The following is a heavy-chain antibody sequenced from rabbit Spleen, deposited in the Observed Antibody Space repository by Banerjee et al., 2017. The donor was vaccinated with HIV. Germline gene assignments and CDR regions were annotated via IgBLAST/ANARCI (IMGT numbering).Heavy chain of an antibody. Sequence: QLKETGGGLVQPGGSLTLSCTASGFDFSGDYMSWVRQAPGKGLEWIGCVYIIGGTTDYASWVDGRFTISSDNAQNTLDLQMNSLTAADTATYFCARDSGSSFSSYGMDLWGQGTLVTVS. J-gene: IGHJ6*01. CDR3: ARDSGSSFSSYGMDL. V-gene: IGHV1S7*01. CDR1: GFDFSGDY. CDR2: VYIIGGTT. D-gene: IGHD8-1*01.